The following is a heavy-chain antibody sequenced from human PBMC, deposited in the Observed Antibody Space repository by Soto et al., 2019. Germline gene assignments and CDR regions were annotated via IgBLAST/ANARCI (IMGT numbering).Heavy chain of an antibody. D-gene: IGHD2-2*01. CDR2: IILIFGTA. J-gene: IGHJ6*02. V-gene: IGHV1-69*12. CDR1: GGTFSSYA. CDR3: ARSSIGYCISTSCPEYYYGMDV. Sequence: QVQLVQSGAEVKKPGSSVKVSCKASGGTFSSYAISWVRQAPGQGLEWVGGIILIFGTANYAQKYQGRVAVAADESTSTAYMELSILRSEDTAVYYCARSSIGYCISTSCPEYYYGMDVWGQGTTVTVS.